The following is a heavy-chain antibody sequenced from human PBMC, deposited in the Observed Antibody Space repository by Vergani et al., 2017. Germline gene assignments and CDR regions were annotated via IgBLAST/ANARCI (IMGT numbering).Heavy chain of an antibody. J-gene: IGHJ4*02. V-gene: IGHV4-61*02. CDR3: AAGDEYCNSR. Sequence: QVQLQESGPGLVKPSQTLSLTCTVSGGSISSGSYYWSWIRQPAGKGLEWIGRIYTSGSPNYNPALKSRVTIAVDTSKNQFSLKLSSVTAADTAVYYCAAGDEYCNSRWGQGTLVTVSS. D-gene: IGHD4-11*01. CDR2: IYTSGSP. CDR1: GGSISSGSYY.